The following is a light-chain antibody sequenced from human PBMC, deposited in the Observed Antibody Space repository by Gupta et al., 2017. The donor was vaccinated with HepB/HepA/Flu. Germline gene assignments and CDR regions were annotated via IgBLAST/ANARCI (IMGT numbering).Light chain of an antibody. CDR1: QGISTY. Sequence: DIQLTQSPSFLSASVGDRVTITCRASQGISTYLAWYQQKPRKAPKLLIYAASTLESGVPSRFSGGGSGTEFTLTISSLQPEDFATYYCQQVDRYPLNFGGGTKVEIK. V-gene: IGKV1-9*01. J-gene: IGKJ4*01. CDR3: QQVDRYPLN. CDR2: AAS.